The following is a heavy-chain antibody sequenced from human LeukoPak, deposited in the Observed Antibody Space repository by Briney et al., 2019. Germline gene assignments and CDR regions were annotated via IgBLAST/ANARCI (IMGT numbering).Heavy chain of an antibody. CDR1: GFSFSSYW. D-gene: IGHD6-13*01. CDR2: IKQEGSAR. Sequence: GGSLRLSCVAPGFSFSSYWMSWVRQTPGRGLGWVANIKQEGSARYYVDSVTGRFTISRDNAMNSLYLQMNSLRVEDTAVYYCARDPGIAAAGTVGYFDSWGQGTLVTVSS. J-gene: IGHJ4*02. V-gene: IGHV3-7*01. CDR3: ARDPGIAAAGTVGYFDS.